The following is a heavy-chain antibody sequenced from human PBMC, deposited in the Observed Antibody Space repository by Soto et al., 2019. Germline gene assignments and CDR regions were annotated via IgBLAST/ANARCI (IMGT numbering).Heavy chain of an antibody. J-gene: IGHJ4*02. CDR1: GFTFSSYG. V-gene: IGHV3-33*01. D-gene: IGHD6-19*01. CDR2: IWYDGSNK. Sequence: GGSLRLSCAASGFTFSSYGMHWVRQAPGKGLEWVAVIWYDGSNKYYADSVKGRFTISRDNSKNTLYLQMNSLRAEYTAVYYCARVIVTGWYYFDYWGQGTLVTVSS. CDR3: ARVIVTGWYYFDY.